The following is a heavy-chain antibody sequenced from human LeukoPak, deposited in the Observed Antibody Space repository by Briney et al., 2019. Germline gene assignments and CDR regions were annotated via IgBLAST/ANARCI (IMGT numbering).Heavy chain of an antibody. CDR1: GFTFSSYW. CDR2: IKQGGSEK. CDR3: VAGKEI. D-gene: IGHD6-19*01. Sequence: GGSLRLSCAASGFTFSSYWMNWVRQAPGKGLEWVAMIKQGGSEKYYVDSVKGRFTISRDNAKNSLYLQMNSLRAEDTAVYYCVAGKEIWGQGTLVTVSS. J-gene: IGHJ4*02. V-gene: IGHV3-7*02.